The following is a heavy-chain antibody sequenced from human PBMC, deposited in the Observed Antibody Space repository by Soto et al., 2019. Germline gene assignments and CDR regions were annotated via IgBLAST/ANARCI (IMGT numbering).Heavy chain of an antibody. V-gene: IGHV1-69*01. CDR1: GGTFSSYA. J-gene: IGHJ5*02. CDR3: ARCGERGYSYGYDKGDNWFDP. CDR2: IIPIFGTA. Sequence: QVQLVQSGAEVKKPGSSVKVSCKASGGTFSSYAISWVRQAPGQGLEWMGGIIPIFGTANYAQKFQGRVTITADESTSTAYMELSSLRSEDTAVYYCARCGERGYSYGYDKGDNWFDPWGQGTLVTVSS. D-gene: IGHD5-18*01.